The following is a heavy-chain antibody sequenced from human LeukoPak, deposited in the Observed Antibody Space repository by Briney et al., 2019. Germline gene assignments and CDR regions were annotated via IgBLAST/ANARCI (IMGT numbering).Heavy chain of an antibody. D-gene: IGHD3-3*01. Sequence: ASVKVSCKASGYTFTSYGISWVRQAPGQGLEWMGWISAYNGNTNYAQKLQGRVTMTTDTSTSTAYMVLRSLRSDDTAVYYCARGSYGVVKNWFDPWGQGTLVTVSS. J-gene: IGHJ5*02. CDR3: ARGSYGVVKNWFDP. V-gene: IGHV1-18*01. CDR2: ISAYNGNT. CDR1: GYTFTSYG.